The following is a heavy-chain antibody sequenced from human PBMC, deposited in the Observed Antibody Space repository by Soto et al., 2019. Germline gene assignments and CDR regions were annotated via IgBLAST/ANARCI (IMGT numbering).Heavy chain of an antibody. V-gene: IGHV3-49*03. J-gene: IGHJ3*02. Sequence: GGSLRLSCTASGFTFGDYAMSWFRQAPGKGLEWVGFIRSKAYGGTTEYAASVKGRFTISRDDSKSIAYLQMNSLKTEDTAVYYCTRGLRQGVLMVYAIFAFDIWGQGTMVTVSS. CDR3: TRGLRQGVLMVYAIFAFDI. CDR1: GFTFGDYA. D-gene: IGHD2-8*01. CDR2: IRSKAYGGTT.